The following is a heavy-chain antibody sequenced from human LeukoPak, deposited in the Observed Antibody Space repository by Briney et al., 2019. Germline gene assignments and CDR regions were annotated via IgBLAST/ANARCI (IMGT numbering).Heavy chain of an antibody. J-gene: IGHJ4*02. CDR3: ASPFAYTSAWFCGY. D-gene: IGHD6-19*01. CDR2: ISSGSSSL. V-gene: IGHV3-48*01. CDR1: GFTFSSYS. Sequence: PGGSLRLSCAASGFTFSSYSMNWVRQAPGKGLEWVSYISSGSSSLYYADSVKGRFTISRDNAKNSLYLQMNSLRAEDTAVYYCASPFAYTSAWFCGYWGQGTLVTVSS.